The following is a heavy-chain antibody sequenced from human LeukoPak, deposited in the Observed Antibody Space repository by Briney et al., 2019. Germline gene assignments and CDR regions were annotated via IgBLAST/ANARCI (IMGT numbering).Heavy chain of an antibody. CDR3: AREGGYYLHYFDY. CDR2: IPYDGSNK. D-gene: IGHD3-22*01. Sequence: GGSLRLSCAASGFTFSSYAMHWVRQAPGKGLEWVAVIPYDGSNKYYADSVKGRFTISRDNSKNTLYLQMNSLRAEDTAVYYCAREGGYYLHYFDYWGQGTLVTVSS. J-gene: IGHJ4*02. CDR1: GFTFSSYA. V-gene: IGHV3-30-3*01.